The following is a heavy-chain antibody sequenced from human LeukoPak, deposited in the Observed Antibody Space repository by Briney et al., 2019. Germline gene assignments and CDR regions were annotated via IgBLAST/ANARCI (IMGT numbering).Heavy chain of an antibody. CDR2: ISGSGGST. CDR3: ATLPPQYSSSWSRRV. Sequence: GGSLRLSCAASGFTFSSYAMSWVRQAPGKGLEWVSAISGSGGSTYYADSVKGRFTISRDNAKNTLYLQMNSLRAEDTAVYYCATLPPQYSSSWSRRVWGQGTLVTVSS. V-gene: IGHV3-23*01. D-gene: IGHD6-13*01. J-gene: IGHJ4*02. CDR1: GFTFSSYA.